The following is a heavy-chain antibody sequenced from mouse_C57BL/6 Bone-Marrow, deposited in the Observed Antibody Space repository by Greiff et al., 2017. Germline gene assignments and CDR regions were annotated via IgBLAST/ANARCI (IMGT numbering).Heavy chain of an antibody. J-gene: IGHJ2*01. CDR3: ARESNYGSSYDFDY. CDR2: IDPSDSYT. CDR1: GYTFTSYW. V-gene: IGHV1-69*01. D-gene: IGHD1-1*01. Sequence: VKLVESGAELVMPGASVKLSCKASGYTFTSYWMHWVKQRPGQGLEWIGEIDPSDSYTNYNQKLKGKSTLTVDKSSSTAYMQLSSLTSEDSAVYYCARESNYGSSYDFDYWGQGTTLTVSS.